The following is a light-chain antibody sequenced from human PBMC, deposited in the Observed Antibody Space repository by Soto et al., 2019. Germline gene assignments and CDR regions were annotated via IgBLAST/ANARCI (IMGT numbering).Light chain of an antibody. J-gene: IGLJ2*01. CDR1: SSDVGGYIS. CDR2: DVS. CDR3: SSYTSSSTLE. V-gene: IGLV2-14*01. Sequence: QSLLTQPASVSGSPGQSITISCTGTSSDVGGYISVSWYQQHPGKAPKLMIYDVSNRPSGVSNRFSGSKSGNTASLTISGLQAEDEADYYCSSYTSSSTLEFGGGTKLTVL.